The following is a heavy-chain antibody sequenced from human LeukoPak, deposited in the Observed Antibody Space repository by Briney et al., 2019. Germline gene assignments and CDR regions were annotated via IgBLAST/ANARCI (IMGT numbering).Heavy chain of an antibody. J-gene: IGHJ3*02. CDR3: ARDLGSSWYSELVDAFDI. Sequence: SETLSLTCTVSGGSISSSSYYWGWIRQPPGKGLEWIGSIYYSGSTYYNPSLKSRVTISVDTSKNLFSLKLSSVTAEDTAVYYCARDLGSSWYSELVDAFDIWGQGTMVTVSS. CDR1: GGSISSSSYY. V-gene: IGHV4-39*07. D-gene: IGHD6-13*01. CDR2: IYYSGST.